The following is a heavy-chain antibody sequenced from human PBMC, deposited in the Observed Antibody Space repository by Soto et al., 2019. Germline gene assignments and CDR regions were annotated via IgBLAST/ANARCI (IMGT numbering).Heavy chain of an antibody. J-gene: IGHJ5*02. CDR2: ISGSGGST. V-gene: IGHV3-23*01. CDR1: GFTFSSYV. Sequence: EVQLLESGGGLVQPGGSLRLSCAASGFTFSSYVMSWVRQAPGKGLEWVSAISGSGGSTYYADSVKGRFTISRDNSKNTLYLQMNSLRAEDTAVYYCAKDREYCSGGSCYSVWFDPWGQGTLVTVSS. D-gene: IGHD2-15*01. CDR3: AKDREYCSGGSCYSVWFDP.